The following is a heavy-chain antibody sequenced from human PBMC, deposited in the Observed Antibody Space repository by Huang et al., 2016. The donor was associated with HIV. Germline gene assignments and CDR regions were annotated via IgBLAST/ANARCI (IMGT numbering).Heavy chain of an antibody. CDR3: VTSRKTISGGRVGWFDP. D-gene: IGHD3-3*01. J-gene: IGHJ5*02. CDR2: FDARESGT. CDR1: GKSVSEVA. V-gene: IGHV1-24*01. Sequence: QVQLVQFGAEVKKPGASVKVSCTVSGKSVSEVAMHWVRQVTGKGMEWMGGFDARESGTVYPQKVQGRVSMTEDTSTDTAYMELRGLRSDDTAVYYCVTSRKTISGGRVGWFDPWGQGTLVTVSS.